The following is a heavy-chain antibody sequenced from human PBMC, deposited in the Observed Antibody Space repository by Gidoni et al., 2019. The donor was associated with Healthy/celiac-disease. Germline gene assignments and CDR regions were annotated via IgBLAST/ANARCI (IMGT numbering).Heavy chain of an antibody. V-gene: IGHV1-46*01. J-gene: IGHJ5*02. CDR1: GYTLTSYY. Sequence: QVQLVQSGAEVKKPGASVKVSCKASGYTLTSYYMHWVPQAPGQGLEWMGLINPSGGSTRYAQNFQGRVTRTRDTSTSTVDMERSSLRSEDTAVYYCARDFWFGELSGWFDPWGQGTLVTVSS. D-gene: IGHD3-10*01. CDR2: INPSGGST. CDR3: ARDFWFGELSGWFDP.